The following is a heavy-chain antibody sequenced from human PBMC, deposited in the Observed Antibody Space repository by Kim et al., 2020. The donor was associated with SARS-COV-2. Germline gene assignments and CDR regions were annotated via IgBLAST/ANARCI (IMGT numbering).Heavy chain of an antibody. CDR1: GGSFSGYY. Sequence: SETLSLTCAVYGGSFSGYYWSWIRQPPGKGLEWIGEINHSGSTNYNPSLKSRVTISVDTSKNQFSLKLSSVTAADTAVYYCARGLEYCGGDCYSRRSGAFDIWGQGTMVTVSS. CDR3: ARGLEYCGGDCYSRRSGAFDI. V-gene: IGHV4-34*01. D-gene: IGHD2-21*02. J-gene: IGHJ3*02. CDR2: INHSGST.